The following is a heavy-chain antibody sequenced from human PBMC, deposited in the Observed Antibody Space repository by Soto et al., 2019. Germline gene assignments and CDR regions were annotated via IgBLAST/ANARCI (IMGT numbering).Heavy chain of an antibody. CDR2: IYSGGST. CDR3: ARDSEYCSGGSCYSYAFDI. CDR1: RFNVSSNY. D-gene: IGHD2-15*01. V-gene: IGHV3-53*04. J-gene: IGHJ3*02. Sequence: GGSLRLSCAASRFNVSSNYMSWVRQAPGKGLEWVSVIYSGGSTYYADSVKGRFTISRHNSKNTLYLQMNSLRAEDTAVYYCARDSEYCSGGSCYSYAFDIWGQGTMVTVSS.